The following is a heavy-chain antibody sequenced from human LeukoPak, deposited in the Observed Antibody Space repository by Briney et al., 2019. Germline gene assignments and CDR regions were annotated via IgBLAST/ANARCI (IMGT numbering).Heavy chain of an antibody. CDR3: ARYDFWSGYSATLFDY. CDR2: IKQDGSEK. J-gene: IGHJ4*02. D-gene: IGHD3-3*01. CDR1: GFTFSSYW. Sequence: GGSLRLPCAASGFTFSSYWMSWVRQAPGKGLEWVANIKQDGSEKYYVDSVKGRFTISRDNAKNSLYLQMNSLRAEDTAVYYCARYDFWSGYSATLFDYWGQGTLVTVSS. V-gene: IGHV3-7*01.